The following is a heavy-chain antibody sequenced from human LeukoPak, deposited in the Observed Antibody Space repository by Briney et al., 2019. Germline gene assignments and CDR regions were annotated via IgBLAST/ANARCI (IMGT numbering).Heavy chain of an antibody. Sequence: GGSLRLSCAASGFTFSSYGMSWVRQAPGKGLEWVSYISYSSITIYYADSVKGRFTISRDNAKNSLYLQMNSLRAEDTAVYYCARGPSGYHNTGGQGTLVTVSS. CDR2: ISYSSITI. CDR1: GFTFSSYG. J-gene: IGHJ4*02. D-gene: IGHD5-12*01. CDR3: ARGPSGYHNT. V-gene: IGHV3-48*04.